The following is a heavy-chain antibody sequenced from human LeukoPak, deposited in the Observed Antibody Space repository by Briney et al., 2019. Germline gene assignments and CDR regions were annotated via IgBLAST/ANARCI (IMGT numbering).Heavy chain of an antibody. CDR2: ISSNSSII. CDR3: ARDIGRVWVCSGGSCYSVQNWGYFDY. Sequence: PGGSLRLSCAASGFTFGRYSMKWVRQAPGKGLEWVSYISSNSSIIYYADSVKGRFTISRDNAQNSLYLQMNSLRDEDTAVYYCARDIGRVWVCSGGSCYSVQNWGYFDYWGQGTLVTVSP. V-gene: IGHV3-48*02. CDR1: GFTFGRYS. D-gene: IGHD2-15*01. J-gene: IGHJ4*02.